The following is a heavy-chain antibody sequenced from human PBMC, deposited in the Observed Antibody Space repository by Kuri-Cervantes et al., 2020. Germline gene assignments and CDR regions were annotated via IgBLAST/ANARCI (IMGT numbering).Heavy chain of an antibody. CDR3: AKDSLYYDSSGYYVGAEYFQH. CDR2: ISSSSSYI. Sequence: GESLKISCAASGFTFSSYSMNWVRQAPGKGLEWVSSISSSSSYIYYADSVKGRFTISRDNSKNTLYLQMNSLRAEDTAVYYCAKDSLYYDSSGYYVGAEYFQHWGQGTLATVSS. CDR1: GFTFSSYS. J-gene: IGHJ1*01. D-gene: IGHD3-22*01. V-gene: IGHV3-21*01.